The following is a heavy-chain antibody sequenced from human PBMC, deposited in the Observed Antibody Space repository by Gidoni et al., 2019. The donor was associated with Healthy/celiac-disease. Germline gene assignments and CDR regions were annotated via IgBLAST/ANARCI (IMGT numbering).Heavy chain of an antibody. J-gene: IGHJ4*02. CDR2: IYSGGST. V-gene: IGHV3-66*02. CDR1: GFTVSSNY. CDR3: ARALSPDYFDY. D-gene: IGHD3-10*01. Sequence: EVQLVESGGGLVQPGGSLRLSCAASGFTVSSNYMSWVRQAPGKGLEWVSVIYSGGSTYYEDSVKGRFTISRDNSKNTLYLQMNSLRAEDTAVYYCARALSPDYFDYWGQGTLVTVSS.